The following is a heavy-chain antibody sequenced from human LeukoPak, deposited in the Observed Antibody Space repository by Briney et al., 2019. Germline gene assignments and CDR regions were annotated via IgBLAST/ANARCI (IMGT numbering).Heavy chain of an antibody. V-gene: IGHV1-8*01. CDR1: GYTFTSYD. CDR3: ARAASYSSSGKTRKNYYFDY. CDR2: MNPNSGNT. J-gene: IGHJ4*02. Sequence: GASVKVSCKASGYTFTSYDINWERQATGQGLEWMGWMNPNSGNTGYAQKFQGRVTMTRNTSISTAYMELSSLRSEDTAVYYCARAASYSSSGKTRKNYYFDYWGQGTLVTVSS. D-gene: IGHD6-13*01.